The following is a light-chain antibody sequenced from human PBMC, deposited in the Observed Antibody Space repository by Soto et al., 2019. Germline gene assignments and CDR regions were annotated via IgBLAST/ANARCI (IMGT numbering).Light chain of an antibody. CDR3: ASYTSSSSYA. CDR2: DVS. CDR1: GSDVGAYRY. V-gene: IGLV2-14*01. J-gene: IGLJ1*01. Sequence: QSALTQPASVSGSPGQSITISCTGTGSDVGAYRYVSWYQQHPGQAPKLIIYDVSNRPSGVSDRFSGSKSGNTASLTISGLQSEDEADYYCASYTSSSSYAFGTGTKVTVL.